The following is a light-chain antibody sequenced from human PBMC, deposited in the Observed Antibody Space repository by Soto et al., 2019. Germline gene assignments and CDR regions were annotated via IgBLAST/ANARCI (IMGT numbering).Light chain of an antibody. J-gene: IGKJ1*01. CDR3: QQYYIHSRM. V-gene: IGKV4-1*01. CDR1: QSVLYSSNNKNY. CDR2: WAS. Sequence: DIVMTQSPDSLAVSLGERATINCKSSQSVLYSSNNKNYLAWYQQKPGQPPKLLIYWASTRESGVPDRFSGSGSGTDFTLTISSLQAEDVAVYYCQQYYIHSRMFGQGTKVEIK.